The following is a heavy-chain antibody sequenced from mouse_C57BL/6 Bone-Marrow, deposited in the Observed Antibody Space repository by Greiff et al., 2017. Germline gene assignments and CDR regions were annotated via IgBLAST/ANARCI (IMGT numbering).Heavy chain of an antibody. D-gene: IGHD2-4*01. CDR2: FYPGSGSS. CDR1: GYTFTEYT. J-gene: IGHJ2*01. V-gene: IGHV1-62-2*01. CDR3: AGHEKYYDYEGYFDY. Sequence: VQLQQPGAELVKPGASVKLSCKASGYTFTEYTIHWVKQRSGQGLEWIGWFYPGSGSSKYNERFKDKATLTVDKSSNTVYMELSRLTSEDSAVYYCAGHEKYYDYEGYFDYWGQGTTLTVSS.